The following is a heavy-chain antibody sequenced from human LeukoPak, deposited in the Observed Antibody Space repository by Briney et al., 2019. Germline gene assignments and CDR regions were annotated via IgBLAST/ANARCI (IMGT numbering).Heavy chain of an antibody. CDR1: GFTFSSYA. J-gene: IGHJ4*02. CDR2: ISYDGSNK. V-gene: IGHV3-30*04. D-gene: IGHD3-9*01. CDR3: ARDGRLWGSHYDILTGYYPYYFDY. Sequence: GGSLRLSCAASGFTFSSYAMHWVRQAPGKGLEWVAVISYDGSNKYYADSVKGRFTISRGNSKNTLYLQMNSLRAEDTAVYYCARDGRLWGSHYDILTGYYPYYFDYWGQGTLVTVSS.